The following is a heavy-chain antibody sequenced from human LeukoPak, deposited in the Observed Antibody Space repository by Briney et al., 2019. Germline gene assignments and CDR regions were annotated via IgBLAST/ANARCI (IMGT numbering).Heavy chain of an antibody. D-gene: IGHD3-10*01. CDR2: INHNGST. J-gene: IGHJ4*02. Sequence: SETLSLTCSVSGGSISSYYWSWIRQPPGKGLEWIGEINHNGSTNYNPSLKSRVTISVDTSKNQFSLRLSSVTAADTAVYYCARRSRAYYGSGSYYFYWGQGTLVTVSS. CDR1: GGSISSYY. CDR3: ARRSRAYYGSGSYYFY. V-gene: IGHV4-34*01.